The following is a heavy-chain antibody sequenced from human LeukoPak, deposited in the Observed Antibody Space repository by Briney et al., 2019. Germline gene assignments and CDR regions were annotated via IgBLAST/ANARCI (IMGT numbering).Heavy chain of an antibody. CDR3: ARAARSRAADFDY. CDR2: ISYDGSDK. J-gene: IGHJ4*02. D-gene: IGHD2-15*01. CDR1: GFTFSIYA. V-gene: IGHV3-30-3*01. Sequence: PGRSLRLSCAAAGFTFSIYAMHWVRQAPGKGLEWVAVISYDGSDKYYADSVKCRFTIYRDNCKNTLYLQMNSLRAEDTAVYYCARAARSRAADFDYWGQGTLVTVSS.